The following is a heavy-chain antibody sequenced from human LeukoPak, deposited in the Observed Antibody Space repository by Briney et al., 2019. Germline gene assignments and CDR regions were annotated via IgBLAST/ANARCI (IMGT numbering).Heavy chain of an antibody. J-gene: IGHJ4*02. Sequence: PSETLSLTCTVSGGSISSGDYYWSWIRQPPGKGLEWIGYIYYSGSTYYNPSLKSRVTISLDTSKNQFSLRLTSVTAADTAVYYCARAIASSGGRLFDYWGQGTLVTVSS. D-gene: IGHD3-10*01. V-gene: IGHV4-30-4*01. CDR2: IYYSGST. CDR1: GGSISSGDYY. CDR3: ARAIASSGGRLFDY.